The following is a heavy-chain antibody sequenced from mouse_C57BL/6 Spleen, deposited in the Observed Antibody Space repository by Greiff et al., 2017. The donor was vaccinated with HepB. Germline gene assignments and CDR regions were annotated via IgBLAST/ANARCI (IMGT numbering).Heavy chain of an antibody. V-gene: IGHV3-6*01. CDR2: ISYDGSN. CDR1: GYSITSGYY. CDR3: ASPYGPFAY. D-gene: IGHD1-1*01. J-gene: IGHJ3*01. Sequence: ESGPGLVKPSQSLSLTCSVTGYSITSGYYWNWIRQFPGNKLEWMGYISYDGSNNYNPSLKNRISITRDTSKNQFFLKLNSVTTEDTATYYCASPYGPFAYWGQGTLVTVSA.